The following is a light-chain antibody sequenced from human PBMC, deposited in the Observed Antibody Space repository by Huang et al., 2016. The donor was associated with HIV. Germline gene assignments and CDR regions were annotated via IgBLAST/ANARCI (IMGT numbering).Light chain of an antibody. Sequence: DIQLTQSPSSLSASVGDRVTITCRASQPIDTYLDWYQQKPGKAPKVLIYAVASLQSGVPSRCSGSGSGTDFTLTSNSLQREDFATYCCQQGFNSPYTFGQGTKLDIK. CDR2: AVA. CDR3: QQGFNSPYT. V-gene: IGKV1-39*01. J-gene: IGKJ2*01. CDR1: QPIDTY.